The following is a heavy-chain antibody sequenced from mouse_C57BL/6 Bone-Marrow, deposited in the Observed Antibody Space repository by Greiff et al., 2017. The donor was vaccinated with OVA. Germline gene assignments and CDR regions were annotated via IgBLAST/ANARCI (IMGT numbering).Heavy chain of an antibody. CDR2: INSDGGST. J-gene: IGHJ3*01. Sequence: EVKLMESGGDLVKPGGSLKLSCAASGFTFSSYGMSWVRQTPDKRLEWVAAINSDGGSTYYPDTMERRFIISRDNTKKTLYLQMSSLRSEDTALYYCARPGGRFAYWGQGTLVTVSA. CDR3: ARPGGRFAY. CDR1: GFTFSSYG. V-gene: IGHV5-6*01.